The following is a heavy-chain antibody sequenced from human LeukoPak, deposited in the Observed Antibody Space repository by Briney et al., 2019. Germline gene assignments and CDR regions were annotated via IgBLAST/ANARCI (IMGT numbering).Heavy chain of an antibody. V-gene: IGHV3-48*01. D-gene: IGHD3-3*01. J-gene: IGHJ3*02. CDR2: ISSSSSTI. CDR1: GFTFSSYS. CDR3: ARGSLEGIDAFDI. Sequence: PGGSLRLSCAASGFTFSSYSMNWVRQAPGKGLEWVSYISSSSSTIYYADSVKGRFTISRDNAKNSLYLQMNSLRAEDTAVYYCARGSLEGIDAFDIWGQGTMVTVSS.